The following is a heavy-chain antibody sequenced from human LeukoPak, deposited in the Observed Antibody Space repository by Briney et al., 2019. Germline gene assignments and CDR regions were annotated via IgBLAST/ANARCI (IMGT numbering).Heavy chain of an antibody. J-gene: IGHJ4*02. V-gene: IGHV3-30*18. Sequence: GGSLRLSCAASGFTFTTYGLHWVRQAPGKGLEWVAAIASNGGSEYYAGSVKGRFTISRDNSKNTLFLQMNSLRPDDTAVYYCAKRGHYSINWYHYFDYWGQGTLVTVSS. CDR1: GFTFTTYG. CDR3: AKRGHYSINWYHYFDY. D-gene: IGHD6-13*01. CDR2: IASNGGSE.